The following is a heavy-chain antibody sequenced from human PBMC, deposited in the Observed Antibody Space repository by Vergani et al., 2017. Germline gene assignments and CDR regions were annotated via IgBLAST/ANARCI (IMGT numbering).Heavy chain of an antibody. D-gene: IGHD3-3*01. CDR3: AKPLLRFLEWPWGGMDV. V-gene: IGHV3-9*01. J-gene: IGHJ6*02. CDR1: GFTFDDYA. CDR2: ISWNSGSI. Sequence: EVQLVESGGGLVKPGGSLRLSCAASGFTFDDYAMHWVRQAPGKGLEWVSGISWNSGSIGYADSVKGRFTISRDKSKNTLYLQMNSLRAEDTAVYYCAKPLLRFLEWPWGGMDVWGQGTTVTVSS.